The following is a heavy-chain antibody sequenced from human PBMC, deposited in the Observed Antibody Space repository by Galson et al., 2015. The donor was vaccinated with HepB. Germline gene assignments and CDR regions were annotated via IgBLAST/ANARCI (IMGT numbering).Heavy chain of an antibody. J-gene: IGHJ6*03. CDR3: ARGIVVPALNYYYYYYYMDV. CDR1: GFTFSSYA. CDR2: ISYDGSNK. Sequence: SLRLSCAASGFTFSSYAMHWVRQAPGKGLEWVAVISYDGSNKYYADSVKGRFTISRDNSKNTLYLQMNSLRAEDTAVYYCARGIVVPALNYYYYYYYMDVWGKGTTVTVSS. D-gene: IGHD2-2*01. V-gene: IGHV3-30-3*01.